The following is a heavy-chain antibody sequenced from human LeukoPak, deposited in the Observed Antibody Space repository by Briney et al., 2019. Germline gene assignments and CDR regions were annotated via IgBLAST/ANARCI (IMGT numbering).Heavy chain of an antibody. Sequence: GGSLRLSCAASGFTFSSHWMHWVRQAPGKGLVWVSRINSDGSSTSYADSVKGRFTISRDNAKNTLYLQMNSLRAEDTAVYYCARDVDGVVPAAAFDYWGQGTLVAVSS. CDR2: INSDGSST. V-gene: IGHV3-74*01. CDR3: ARDVDGVVPAAAFDY. D-gene: IGHD2-2*01. CDR1: GFTFSSHW. J-gene: IGHJ4*02.